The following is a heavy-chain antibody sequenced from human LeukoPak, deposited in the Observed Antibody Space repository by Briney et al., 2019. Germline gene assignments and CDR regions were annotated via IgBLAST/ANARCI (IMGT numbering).Heavy chain of an antibody. CDR1: GYTFTGYY. V-gene: IGHV1-2*02. CDR3: AREGAAAEDVNWFDP. J-gene: IGHJ5*02. Sequence: ASVKVSCKASGYTFTGYYMHWVRQAPGQGLEWMGWINPNSGGTHYSQKFQGRVTMTRDTSISTAYMELNSLRSDDTAVYYCAREGAAAEDVNWFDPWGQGTLVTVSS. D-gene: IGHD6-25*01. CDR2: INPNSGGT.